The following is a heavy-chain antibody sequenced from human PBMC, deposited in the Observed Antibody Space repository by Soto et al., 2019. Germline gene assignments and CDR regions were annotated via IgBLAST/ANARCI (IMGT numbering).Heavy chain of an antibody. V-gene: IGHV1-69*08. J-gene: IGHJ6*02. CDR2: IIPMFGIA. Sequence: QVQLVQSGAEVKKPGSSVKVSCKGSGGNRYTITWVRQAPGQGLEWMGRIIPMFGIASYAQNFQGRVTMTAVKSTSTAYMELSSLRSEDTAVYYCARDSGRSDVVPAAISAMDVWGQGTTVTVSS. CDR1: GGNRYT. D-gene: IGHD2-2*01. CDR3: ARDSGRSDVVPAAISAMDV.